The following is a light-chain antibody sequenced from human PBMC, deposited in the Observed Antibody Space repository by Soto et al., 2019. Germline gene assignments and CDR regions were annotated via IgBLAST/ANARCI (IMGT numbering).Light chain of an antibody. CDR3: QQYYSTLH. V-gene: IGKV4-1*01. J-gene: IGKJ4*01. CDR2: WAS. Sequence: DIVMTQSPDSLAVSLGERATINCKSSQSVLYSSNNKNYLAWYQQKPGQPPKLLIYWASTRESGVPDRFSGSGSGTDFTLTISSLQAENVAVYYCQQYYSTLHFGRGTKV. CDR1: QSVLYSSNNKNY.